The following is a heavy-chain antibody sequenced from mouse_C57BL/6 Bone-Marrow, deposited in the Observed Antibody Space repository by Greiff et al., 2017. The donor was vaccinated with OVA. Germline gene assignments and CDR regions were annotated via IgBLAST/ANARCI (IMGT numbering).Heavy chain of an antibody. Sequence: VQLQQSGPELVKPGASVKLSCKASGYTFTSYDINWVKQRPGQGLEWIGWIYPRDGSTKYNEKFKGKATLTVDKSSSTAYMELHSLTSEDSAVYFCARGGYYVLYAMDYWGQGTSVTVSS. CDR3: ARGGYYVLYAMDY. J-gene: IGHJ4*01. CDR2: IYPRDGST. CDR1: GYTFTSYD. V-gene: IGHV1-85*01. D-gene: IGHD2-3*01.